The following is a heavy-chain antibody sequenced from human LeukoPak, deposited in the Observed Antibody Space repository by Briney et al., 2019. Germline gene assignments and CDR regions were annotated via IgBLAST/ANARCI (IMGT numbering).Heavy chain of an antibody. CDR1: GYTFTSYG. V-gene: IGHV1-18*01. CDR2: ISAYNGNT. D-gene: IGHD2-2*01. J-gene: IGHJ4*02. CDR3: ARDGPIVVVPAAKQLFNC. Sequence: ASVKVSCKASGYTFTSYGISWVRQAPGQGLEWMGWISAYNGNTNYAQKLQGRVTMTTDTSTSTAYMELRSLRSDDTAVYYCARDGPIVVVPAAKQLFNCWGQGTLVTVSS.